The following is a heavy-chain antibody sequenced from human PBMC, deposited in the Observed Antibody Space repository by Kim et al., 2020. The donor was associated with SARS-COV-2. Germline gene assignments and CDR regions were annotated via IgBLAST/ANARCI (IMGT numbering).Heavy chain of an antibody. CDR1: GFTFSSYW. J-gene: IGHJ5*02. V-gene: IGHV3-74*01. CDR3: ARSSWFDP. Sequence: GGSLRLSCVASGFTFSSYWMHWVRQAPGKGLVWVAHIWFDETSTNYADSVKGRFTISRDNAKNTLYLQMNSLRAEDTAVYYCARSSWFDPWGQGTLVTVSS. CDR2: IWFDETST.